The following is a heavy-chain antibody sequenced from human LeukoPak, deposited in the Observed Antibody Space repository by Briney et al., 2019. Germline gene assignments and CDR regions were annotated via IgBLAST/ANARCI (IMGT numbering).Heavy chain of an antibody. J-gene: IGHJ3*02. CDR2: IRYDGSNK. V-gene: IGHV3-30*02. D-gene: IGHD1-26*01. CDR3: AKDLFTGSYPGDAFDI. CDR1: GFTFSSYG. Sequence: GGSLRLSCAASGFTFSSYGMHWVRQAPGKGLEWVAFIRYDGSNKYYADSVKGRFTISRDNSKNTLYLQMNSLRAEDTAVYYCAKDLFTGSYPGDAFDIWGQGTMVTVSS.